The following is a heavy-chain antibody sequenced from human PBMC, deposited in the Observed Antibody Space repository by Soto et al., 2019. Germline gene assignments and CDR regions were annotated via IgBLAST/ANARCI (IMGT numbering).Heavy chain of an antibody. CDR2: INPFFGRT. CDR1: GGTFSSYP. J-gene: IGHJ6*02. Sequence: QVQLVQSGAEVKKPGSSVKVSCEASGGTFSSYPINWVRQAPGQGLEWMGGINPFFGRTNYAQKFQGRVTITADESTSTAYMELRSLRSEDTAVYYCAWVGHITSYGVAVWGQGTTVTVSS. V-gene: IGHV1-69*01. D-gene: IGHD2-2*01. CDR3: AWVGHITSYGVAV.